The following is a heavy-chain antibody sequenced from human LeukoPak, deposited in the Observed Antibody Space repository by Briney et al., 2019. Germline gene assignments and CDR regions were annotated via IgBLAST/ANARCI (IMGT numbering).Heavy chain of an antibody. Sequence: ASVKVSCKASGYTFTGYYMHWVRLAPGQGLEWMGWINPNSGGTNYAQKFQGWVTMTRDTSISTAYMELSRLRSDDTAVYYCARSHYYGSGSVYGMDVWGKGTTVTVSS. CDR1: GYTFTGYY. CDR2: INPNSGGT. CDR3: ARSHYYGSGSVYGMDV. V-gene: IGHV1-2*04. D-gene: IGHD3-10*01. J-gene: IGHJ6*04.